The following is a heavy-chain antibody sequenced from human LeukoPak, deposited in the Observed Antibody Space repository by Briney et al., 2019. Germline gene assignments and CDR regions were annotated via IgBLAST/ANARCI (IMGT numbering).Heavy chain of an antibody. CDR2: ISSSSSYI. CDR1: GFTVSSNY. Sequence: PGGSLRLSCAASGFTVSSNYMNWVRQAPGKGLEWVSSISSSSSYIYYADSVKGRFAISRDNAKNSLYLQMNSLRADDTAVYYCARTIFGVVIPYYFDYWGQGTLVTVSS. V-gene: IGHV3-21*01. J-gene: IGHJ4*02. D-gene: IGHD3-3*01. CDR3: ARTIFGVVIPYYFDY.